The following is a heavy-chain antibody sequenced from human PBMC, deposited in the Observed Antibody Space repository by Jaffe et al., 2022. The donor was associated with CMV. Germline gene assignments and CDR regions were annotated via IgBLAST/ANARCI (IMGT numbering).Heavy chain of an antibody. J-gene: IGHJ3*02. CDR3: ARDRTVDYTMGAFDI. V-gene: IGHV1-2*02. CDR2: INPNSGGT. CDR1: GYTFTGYY. D-gene: IGHD4-4*01. Sequence: QVQLVQSGAEVKKPGASVKVSCKASGYTFTGYYMHWVRQAPGQGLEWMGWINPNSGGTNYAQKFQGRVTMTRDTSISTAYMELSRLRSDDTAVYYCARDRTVDYTMGAFDIWGQGTMVTVSS.